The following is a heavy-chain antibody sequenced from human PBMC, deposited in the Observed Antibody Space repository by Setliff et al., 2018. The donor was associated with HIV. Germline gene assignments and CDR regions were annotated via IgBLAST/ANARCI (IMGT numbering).Heavy chain of an antibody. D-gene: IGHD3-9*01. CDR2: IDTDNGYR. J-gene: IGHJ4*02. Sequence: ASVKVSCKASGYTFSEYAIHWVRQAPGQRLEWMGRIDTDNGYRRYSPKLQGRVTITKDTSARTAQIELRSLRSEDTAIYYCSRGGGYLDWLLYVFDFWGQGTPVTVSS. CDR1: GYTFSEYA. CDR3: SRGGGYLDWLLYVFDF. V-gene: IGHV1-3*04.